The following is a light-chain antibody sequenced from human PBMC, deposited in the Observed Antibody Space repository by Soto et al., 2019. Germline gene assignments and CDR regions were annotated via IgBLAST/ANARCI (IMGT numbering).Light chain of an antibody. J-gene: IGKJ1*01. CDR3: HQYNNWPT. Sequence: EILLTQSPATLSLSPGERATLSCRASQSVSSYLAWYQQKPGQAPRLLIYDASNRATGIPDRLSGSGSGTEFTLTIRSLQSEDFAIYYCHQYNNWPTFGRGTKVDIK. CDR1: QSVSSY. CDR2: DAS. V-gene: IGKV3-11*01.